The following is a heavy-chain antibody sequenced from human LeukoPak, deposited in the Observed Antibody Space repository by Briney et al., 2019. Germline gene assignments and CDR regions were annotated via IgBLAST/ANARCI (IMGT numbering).Heavy chain of an antibody. CDR2: INHSGST. V-gene: IGHV4-34*01. Sequence: PSETLSLTCAVYGGSFSGYYWSWIRQPPGKGLEWIGEINHSGSTNYNPSLKSRVTISVDTSKNQFSLKLSSVTAADTAVYYCASLPRGVVTPVYYFDYWGQGTLVTVSS. CDR1: GGSFSGYY. D-gene: IGHD4-23*01. CDR3: ASLPRGVVTPVYYFDY. J-gene: IGHJ4*02.